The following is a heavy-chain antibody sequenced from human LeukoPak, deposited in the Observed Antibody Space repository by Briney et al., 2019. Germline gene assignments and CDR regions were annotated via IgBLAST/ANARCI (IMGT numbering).Heavy chain of an antibody. J-gene: IGHJ4*02. D-gene: IGHD2-2*01. CDR1: GGSFSGYY. Sequence: SETLSLTCAVYGGSFSGYYWGWIRQPPGKGLEWIGEINHSGSTNYNPSLKSRVTISVDTPKNQFSLKLSSVTAADTAVYYCARASVWDIVVVPAAMCSECYFDYWGQGTLVTVSS. CDR2: INHSGST. V-gene: IGHV4-34*01. CDR3: ARASVWDIVVVPAAMCSECYFDY.